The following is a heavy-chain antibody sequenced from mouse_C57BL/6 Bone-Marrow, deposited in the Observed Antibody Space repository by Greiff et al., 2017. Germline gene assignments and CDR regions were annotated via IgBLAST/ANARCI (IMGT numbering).Heavy chain of an antibody. D-gene: IGHD2-14*01. CDR1: GYSFTGYY. V-gene: IGHV1-31*01. Sequence: EVKLVESGPELVKPGASVKISCKASGYSFTGYYMHWVKQSHGNILDWIGYIYPYNGGSSYNQKFKGKATLTVDKSSSTAYMELRGLTSEDSAVYYCAKEREGYGAMDYWGQGTSVTVSS. CDR2: IYPYNGGS. J-gene: IGHJ4*01. CDR3: AKEREGYGAMDY.